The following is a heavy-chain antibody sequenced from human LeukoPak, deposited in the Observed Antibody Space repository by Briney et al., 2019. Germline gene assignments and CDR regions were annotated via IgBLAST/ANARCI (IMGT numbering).Heavy chain of an antibody. V-gene: IGHV4-4*02. Sequence: SGTLSLTCAVSGGSISSSNWWSWVRQPPGKGLEWIGEIYHSGSTNYNPSLKSRVTISVDKSKNQFSLKLSSVTAADTAVYYCARDWNDILTGYLDYWGQGTLVTVSS. J-gene: IGHJ4*02. CDR3: ARDWNDILTGYLDY. D-gene: IGHD3-9*01. CDR1: GGSISSSNW. CDR2: IYHSGST.